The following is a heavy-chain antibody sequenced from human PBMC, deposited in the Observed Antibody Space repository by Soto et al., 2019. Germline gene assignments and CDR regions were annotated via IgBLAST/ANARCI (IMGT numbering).Heavy chain of an antibody. Sequence: PSETLSLTCTVSGYSISSYYWSWIRQPPGKGLEWIGYIYYSGSTNYNPSLKSRVTISVDTSKNQFSLKLNSMTAADTAVYYCARHNYGSGSTYFDYWGKGTLVTVSS. CDR2: IYYSGST. V-gene: IGHV4-59*08. J-gene: IGHJ4*02. D-gene: IGHD3-10*01. CDR3: ARHNYGSGSTYFDY. CDR1: GYSISSYY.